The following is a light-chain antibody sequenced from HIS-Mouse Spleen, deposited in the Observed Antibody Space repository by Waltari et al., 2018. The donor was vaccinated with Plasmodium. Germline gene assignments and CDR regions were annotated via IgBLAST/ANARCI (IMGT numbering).Light chain of an antibody. Sequence: QSALTQPRSVSGSPGQSVTISCIGPRRDVGGYNYVPWYQQHPGKAPKLMIYDVSKRPSGVPDRFSGSKSGNTASLTISGLQAEDEADYYCCSYAGSYTYVFGIGTKVTVL. V-gene: IGLV2-11*01. CDR1: RRDVGGYNY. CDR3: CSYAGSYTYV. J-gene: IGLJ1*01. CDR2: DVS.